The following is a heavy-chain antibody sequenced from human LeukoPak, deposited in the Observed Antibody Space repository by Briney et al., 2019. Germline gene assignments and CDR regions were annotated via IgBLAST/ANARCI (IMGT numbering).Heavy chain of an antibody. CDR3: ARRLRIGAAEWFDP. CDR2: LDDSGNT. J-gene: IGHJ5*02. V-gene: IGHV4-39*02. Sequence: SETLSLTCSVSSGSVRSNYYSWARIRQAPGKGLEWVGGLDDSGNTYYNPSLKSRLTMSVDTSKNHFSLNLKSVAAADTSVYYCARRLRIGAAEWFDPWGQGIMVTVSS. CDR1: SGSVRSNYYS. D-gene: IGHD2-15*01.